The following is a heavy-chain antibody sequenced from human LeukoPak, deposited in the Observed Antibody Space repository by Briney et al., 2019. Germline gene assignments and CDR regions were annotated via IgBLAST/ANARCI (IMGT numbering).Heavy chain of an antibody. Sequence: SETLSLTCTVSGGSISTYNYYWSWIRQPAGKRLEWIGRIYGTGRSNYTPSLKSRVTVSVDTSKNQFSLKLSSVTAADTAVYYCARYSGIYSYFDYWGQGSPVTVSS. CDR3: ARYSGIYSYFDY. CDR2: IYGTGRS. CDR1: GGSISTYNYY. V-gene: IGHV4-61*02. J-gene: IGHJ4*02. D-gene: IGHD2-21*01.